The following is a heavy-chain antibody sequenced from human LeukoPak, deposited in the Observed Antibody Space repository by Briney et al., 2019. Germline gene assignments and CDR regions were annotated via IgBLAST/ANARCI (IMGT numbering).Heavy chain of an antibody. J-gene: IGHJ4*02. CDR2: VYPGDSDT. Sequence: GESLKISCQGSGYTFTHYWIAWVRQMPGKGLESMGIVYPGDSDTRYSPSFQGQVTISADKSINTAYLQWSSLKASDTAMYYCARRGFCSGGSCFSAHFDFWGQETLLTVSS. D-gene: IGHD2-15*01. CDR1: GYTFTHYW. V-gene: IGHV5-51*01. CDR3: ARRGFCSGGSCFSAHFDF.